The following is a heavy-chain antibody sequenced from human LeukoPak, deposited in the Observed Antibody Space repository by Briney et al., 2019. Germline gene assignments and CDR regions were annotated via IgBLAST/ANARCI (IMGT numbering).Heavy chain of an antibody. CDR1: GFTFSSYA. Sequence: PGGSLSLSCAASGFTFSSYAMSWVRQAPGKGLEWVSGISGSGGSTYYADSVKGRFTISRDNSKNTLYLQMNSLRAEDTAVYYCAKLPIISLDSYGSGSYRFDPWGQGTLVTVSS. J-gene: IGHJ5*02. V-gene: IGHV3-23*01. CDR2: ISGSGGST. CDR3: AKLPIISLDSYGSGSYRFDP. D-gene: IGHD3-10*01.